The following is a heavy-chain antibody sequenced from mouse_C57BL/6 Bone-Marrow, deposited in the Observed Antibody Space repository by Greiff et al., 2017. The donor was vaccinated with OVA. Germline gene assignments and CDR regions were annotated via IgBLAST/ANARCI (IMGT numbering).Heavy chain of an antibody. CDR1: GFTFSSYA. V-gene: IGHV5-4*01. CDR3: ARGDGNPYYAMDY. D-gene: IGHD2-1*01. J-gene: IGHJ4*01. Sequence: DVQLVESGGGLVKPGGSLKLSCAASGFTFSSYAMSWVRQTPEKRLEWVATISDGGSYTYYPDNVKGRFTISRDNAKNNLYLQMSHLKSEDTAMYYCARGDGNPYYAMDYWGQGTSVTVSS. CDR2: ISDGGSYT.